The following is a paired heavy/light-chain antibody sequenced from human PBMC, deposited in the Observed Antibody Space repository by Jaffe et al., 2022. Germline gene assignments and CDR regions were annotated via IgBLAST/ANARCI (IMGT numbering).Light chain of an antibody. CDR1: QGISNS. Sequence: DVQMTQSPSFVSASVGDRVTITCRASQGISNSLAWYQQKPGKAPKLVIYAASSLQSGVPSRFRGTGYGTDFTLTISSLQPEDFATYYCQRANIFTPTFGGGTKVEIK. CDR3: QRANIFTPT. J-gene: IGKJ4*01. V-gene: IGKV1-12*01. CDR2: AAS.
Heavy chain of an antibody. CDR2: IGHSGSTL. CDR3: ARSASLNYLDS. Sequence: EVQMVESGGGLVQPGGSLRLSCAASGFTFSSYEMNWVRQAPGKGLEWVSYIGHSGSTLYYTDSVKGRFTISRDNAKNSLYLQMNGLRAEDTAVYYCARSASLNYLDSWGQGTLVTVSS. CDR1: GFTFSSYE. J-gene: IGHJ4*02. V-gene: IGHV3-48*03.